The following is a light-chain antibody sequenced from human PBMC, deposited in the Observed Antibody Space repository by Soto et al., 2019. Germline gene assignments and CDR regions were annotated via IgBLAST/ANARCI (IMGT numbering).Light chain of an antibody. V-gene: IGKV1-39*01. CDR2: AAS. CDR1: QSISSY. J-gene: IGKJ1*01. CDR3: QQRDSSPRT. Sequence: DIQMTQSPSSLSASVGDRVTITCRASQSISSYLNWYQRKPGKAPKLLMYAASSLQSGVPSRFSGRGSEPHFTLTNSSLPPKDFATYYCQQRDSSPRTFGQRTKGQIK.